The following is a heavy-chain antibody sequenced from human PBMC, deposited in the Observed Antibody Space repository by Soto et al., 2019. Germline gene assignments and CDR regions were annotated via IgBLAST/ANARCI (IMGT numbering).Heavy chain of an antibody. CDR2: IKPDGSEK. D-gene: IGHD2-15*01. Sequence: EVQLVESGGGLVQPGGSLRLSCAASGFTFSSYWMSWVRQAPGKGLEWVANIKPDGSEKYYVDSVKGRFTISRDNAKNSLYLQMNSLRAEDTAAYYCARCSGGSCYLGWFDPWGQGTLVTVSS. CDR1: GFTFSSYW. J-gene: IGHJ5*02. CDR3: ARCSGGSCYLGWFDP. V-gene: IGHV3-7*01.